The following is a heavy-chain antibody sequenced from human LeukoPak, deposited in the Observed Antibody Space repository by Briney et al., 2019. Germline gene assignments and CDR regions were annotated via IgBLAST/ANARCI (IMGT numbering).Heavy chain of an antibody. J-gene: IGHJ4*02. CDR1: GFSLTTSGMC. Sequence: SGPTLVNPTQTLTLTCTVSGFSLTTSGMCVSWIRQPPGKDLERLVRIDWDDDKYYSTSLKTRLTISKDTSKNQVILTMTNMDSVDTATYYCARMTTTVAAHDYWGQGTLVTVSS. D-gene: IGHD6-19*01. V-gene: IGHV2-70*11. CDR2: IDWDDDK. CDR3: ARMTTTVAAHDY.